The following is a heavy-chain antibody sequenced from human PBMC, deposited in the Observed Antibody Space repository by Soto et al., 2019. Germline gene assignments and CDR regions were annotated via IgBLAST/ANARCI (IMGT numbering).Heavy chain of an antibody. J-gene: IGHJ6*02. CDR3: AKGATVTTHYQYYGMDV. Sequence: GRSLRLSCAAAGFTFDDFAMCWVRQVPGKGLEWISLVNWGGDTTFYAESVKGRFIISRDNSKNSVYLQMNSLRSEDSAVYYRAKGATVTTHYQYYGMDVWGQGTTVTVSS. D-gene: IGHD4-17*01. CDR2: VNWGGDTT. CDR1: GFTFDDFA. V-gene: IGHV3-43D*04.